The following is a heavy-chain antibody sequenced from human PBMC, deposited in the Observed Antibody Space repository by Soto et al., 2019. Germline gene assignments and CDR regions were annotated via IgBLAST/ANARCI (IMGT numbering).Heavy chain of an antibody. V-gene: IGHV4-31*03. Sequence: QVQLQESGPGLVKPSQTLSLTCTVSGGSISSGGYYWSWIRQHPGKGLEWIGYIYYSGSTYYNPSLKSRVTISVDTSKNQFSLKLSSVTAADTAVYYCARGGLLMVYAIINYYYYGMDVWGQGTTVTVSS. J-gene: IGHJ6*02. CDR2: IYYSGST. D-gene: IGHD2-8*01. CDR1: GGSISSGGYY. CDR3: ARGGLLMVYAIINYYYYGMDV.